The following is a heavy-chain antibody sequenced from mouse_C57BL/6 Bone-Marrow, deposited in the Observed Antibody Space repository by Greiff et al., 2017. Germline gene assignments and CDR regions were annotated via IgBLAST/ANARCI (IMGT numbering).Heavy chain of an antibody. CDR3: ATKIPYGVNAMDY. Sequence: QVQLQQSGAELVKPGASVKVSCKASGYTFTSYWMHWVKQRPGQGLEWIGRIHPSDSDTNYNQKFKGKATLTVDKSSSTAYMQRSSLTSEDSAVYYCATKIPYGVNAMDYWVQGTSVTVSS. CDR2: IHPSDSDT. J-gene: IGHJ4*01. CDR1: GYTFTSYW. V-gene: IGHV1-74*01. D-gene: IGHD1-1*02.